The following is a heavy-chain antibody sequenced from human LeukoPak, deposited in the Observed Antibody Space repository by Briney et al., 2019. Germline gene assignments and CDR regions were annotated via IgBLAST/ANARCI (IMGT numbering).Heavy chain of an antibody. CDR3: ARVHYDILTGYYFFDY. CDR2: INPNSGGT. J-gene: IGHJ4*02. Sequence: ASVKVSCKASGYTFTGYYMHWVRQAPGQGLEWMGWINPNSGGTNYAQKFQGRVTMTRDTSISTAYMELSRLRSDDAAVYYCARVHYDILTGYYFFDYWGQGTPVTVSS. CDR1: GYTFTGYY. D-gene: IGHD3-9*01. V-gene: IGHV1-2*02.